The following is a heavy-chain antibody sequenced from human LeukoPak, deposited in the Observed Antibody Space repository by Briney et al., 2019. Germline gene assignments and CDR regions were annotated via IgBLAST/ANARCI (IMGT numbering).Heavy chain of an antibody. V-gene: IGHV3-30-3*01. CDR3: ARDRSLGDILTGYSDY. Sequence: GGSLRLSCAASGFTFSTYAMHWVRQAPGKGLEWVAVISYDRSNEYYADSVKGRFTISRDNSKNTLYLQMNSLRAEDTAVYYCARDRSLGDILTGYSDYWGQGTLVTVSS. J-gene: IGHJ4*02. D-gene: IGHD3-9*01. CDR1: GFTFSTYA. CDR2: ISYDRSNE.